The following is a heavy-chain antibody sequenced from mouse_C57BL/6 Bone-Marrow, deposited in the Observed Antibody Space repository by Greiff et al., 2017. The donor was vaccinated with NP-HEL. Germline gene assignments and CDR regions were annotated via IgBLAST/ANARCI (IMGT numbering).Heavy chain of an antibody. D-gene: IGHD1-1*01. CDR1: GYTFTGYW. Sequence: QVQLQQSGAELMKPGASVKLSCKATGYTFTGYWIEWVKQRPGHGLEWIGEILPGSGSTNYHEKFKGKATFTADTSSNTAYMQLSSLTTEDSAIYYCAREMYYYGSRAWFAYWGQGTLVTVSA. CDR3: AREMYYYGSRAWFAY. CDR2: ILPGSGST. V-gene: IGHV1-9*01. J-gene: IGHJ3*01.